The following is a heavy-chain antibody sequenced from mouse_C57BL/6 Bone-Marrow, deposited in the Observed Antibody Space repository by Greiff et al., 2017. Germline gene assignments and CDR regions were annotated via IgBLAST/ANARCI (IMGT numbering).Heavy chain of an antibody. CDR3: ARRWLLPYYYAMDY. D-gene: IGHD2-3*01. V-gene: IGHV1-64*01. CDR2: IHPNSGST. CDR1: GYTFTSYW. J-gene: IGHJ4*01. Sequence: VQLQQPGAELVKPGASVKLSCKASGYTFTSYWMHWVKQRPGQGLEWIGMIHPNSGSTNYNEKLKSKATLTVDNSSSTAYMQLSSLTSEDSAVYYCARRWLLPYYYAMDYWGQGTSVTVSS.